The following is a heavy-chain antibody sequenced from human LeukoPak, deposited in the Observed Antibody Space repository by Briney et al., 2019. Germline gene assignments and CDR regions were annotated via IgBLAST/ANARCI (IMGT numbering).Heavy chain of an antibody. V-gene: IGHV3-48*04. D-gene: IGHD3-22*01. CDR2: ISSSGSTI. CDR1: GFTFSSYA. J-gene: IGHJ4*02. Sequence: PGGSLRLSCAASGFTFSSYAMSWVRQAPGKGLEWVSYISSSGSTIYYADSVKGRFTISRDNAKNSLYLQMNSLRAEDTAVYYCARDHIYYDSSGSSAYWGQGTLVTVSS. CDR3: ARDHIYYDSSGSSAY.